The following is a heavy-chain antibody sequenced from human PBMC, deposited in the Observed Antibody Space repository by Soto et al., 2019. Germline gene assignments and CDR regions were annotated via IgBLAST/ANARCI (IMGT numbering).Heavy chain of an antibody. V-gene: IGHV3-66*01. Sequence: EQLVESGGDLVQHGGSLRLCCAASGFTVSNNYMSWVRQAPGKGLEWVSLIYSGGSTYYADSVKGRFTISRDSSKNTLYLQMNSLRAEDTAMYYCAAYSHKGYWGQGTLVTVSS. J-gene: IGHJ4*02. CDR3: AAYSHKGY. D-gene: IGHD3-16*01. CDR1: GFTVSNNY. CDR2: IYSGGST.